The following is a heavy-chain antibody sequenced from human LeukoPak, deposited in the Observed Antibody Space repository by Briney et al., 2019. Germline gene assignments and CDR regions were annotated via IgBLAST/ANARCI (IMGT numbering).Heavy chain of an antibody. CDR3: ARTLWFGTYYFDY. V-gene: IGHV3-53*01. CDR2: IYSGGST. J-gene: IGHJ4*02. CDR1: GFTVSSNH. D-gene: IGHD3-10*01. Sequence: GGSLRLSCAASGFTVSSNHMSWVRQAPGKGLEWVSVIYSGGSTYYADSVKGRFTISRDNSKNTLYLQMNSLRAEDTAVYYCARTLWFGTYYFDYWGQGTLVTVSS.